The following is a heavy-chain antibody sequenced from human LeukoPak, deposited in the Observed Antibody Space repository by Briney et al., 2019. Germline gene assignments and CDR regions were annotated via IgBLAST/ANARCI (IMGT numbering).Heavy chain of an antibody. CDR1: GFSFSSYL. CDR3: AREASLNYMDV. CDR2: IKQDEGEK. Sequence: GGSLRLSCATSGFSFSSYLMSWVRQAPGKGLEWVANIKQDEGEKYYVDSVRGRFTISRDNAKNSLYLQMNSLRAEDTAVYYCAREASLNYMDVWGKGTTVTVSS. V-gene: IGHV3-7*01. J-gene: IGHJ6*03.